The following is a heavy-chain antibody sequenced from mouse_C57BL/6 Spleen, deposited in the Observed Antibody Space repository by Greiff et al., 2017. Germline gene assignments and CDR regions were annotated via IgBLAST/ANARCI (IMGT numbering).Heavy chain of an antibody. CDR2: INPSSGYT. J-gene: IGHJ2*01. CDR3: AREEKITTRRLAYFDY. CDR1: GYTFTSYT. V-gene: IGHV1-4*01. D-gene: IGHD1-1*01. Sequence: VQLQQSGAELARPGASVKMSCKASGYTFTSYTMHWVKQRPGQGLEWIGYINPSSGYTKYHQTFKDKATLTADKSSSTAYMQLSSLTSEDAAVDYCAREEKITTRRLAYFDYWGQGTTLTVSS.